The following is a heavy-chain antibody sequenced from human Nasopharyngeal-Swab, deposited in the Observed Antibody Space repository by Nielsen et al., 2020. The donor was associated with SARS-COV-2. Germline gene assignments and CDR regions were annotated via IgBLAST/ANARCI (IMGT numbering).Heavy chain of an antibody. CDR2: ISSSSSYI. CDR3: ARDEKSSEYYFDY. V-gene: IGHV3-21*01. Sequence: GGSLRLSCAASGFTFSSYSMNWVRQAPGKGLEWVSSISSSSSYIYYADSVKGRFTISRDNAKNSLYLQMNSLRAEDTAAYYCARDEKSSEYYFDYWGQGTLVTVSS. D-gene: IGHD6-6*01. J-gene: IGHJ4*02. CDR1: GFTFSSYS.